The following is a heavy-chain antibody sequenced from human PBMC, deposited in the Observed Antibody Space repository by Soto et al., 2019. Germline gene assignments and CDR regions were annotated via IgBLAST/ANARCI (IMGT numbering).Heavy chain of an antibody. CDR1: GGSFRSGDYY. CDR3: ARSDNYVPFDH. CDR2: IYYSGFT. V-gene: IGHV4-30-4*01. D-gene: IGHD4-4*01. Sequence: QVQLQESSPGLVKPSQTLSLTCTVSGGSFRSGDYYWSWIRKPPGKGLEWIGYIYYSGFTYYNPSLNSRLTMPVDTSKNQFSLKLSSVIAADTAVYYCARSDNYVPFDHWGQGTLVPVSS. J-gene: IGHJ4*02.